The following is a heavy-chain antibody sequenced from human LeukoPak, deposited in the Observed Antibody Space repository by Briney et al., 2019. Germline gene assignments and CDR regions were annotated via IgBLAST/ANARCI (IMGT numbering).Heavy chain of an antibody. CDR2: INHSGST. CDR1: GGSFSGYY. V-gene: IGHV4-34*01. J-gene: IGHJ4*02. Sequence: TPSETLSLTCAVYGGSFSGYYWSWIRQPPGKGLEWIGEINHSGSTNYNPPLKSRVTISVDTSKNQFSLKLSSVTAADTAVYYCARGPYDFWSGPPTYYFDYWGQGTLVTVSS. CDR3: ARGPYDFWSGPPTYYFDY. D-gene: IGHD3-3*01.